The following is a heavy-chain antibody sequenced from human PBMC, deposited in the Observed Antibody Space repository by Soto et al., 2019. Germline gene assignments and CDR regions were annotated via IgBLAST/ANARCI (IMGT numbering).Heavy chain of an antibody. CDR3: ARVRKQQLVREYWFDP. D-gene: IGHD6-13*01. Sequence: ASVKVSCKASGYTFTSYGISWVRQAPGQGLEWMGWISAYNGNTNYAQKLQGRVTMTTDTSTSTAYMELRSLRSDDTAAYYCARVRKQQLVREYWFDPWGQGTLVTVSS. J-gene: IGHJ5*02. CDR1: GYTFTSYG. CDR2: ISAYNGNT. V-gene: IGHV1-18*01.